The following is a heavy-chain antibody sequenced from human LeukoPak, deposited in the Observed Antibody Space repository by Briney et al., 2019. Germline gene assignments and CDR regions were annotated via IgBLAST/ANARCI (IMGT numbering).Heavy chain of an antibody. CDR1: GGSISSYY. J-gene: IGHJ4*02. D-gene: IGHD4/OR15-4a*01. Sequence: KSSETLSLTCTVSGGSISSYYWSRIRQPPGKGLEWIGYIYYSGSTNYNPSLKSRVTISVDTSKNQFSLKLSSVTAADTAVYYCARDRDMVLFDYWGQGTLVTVSS. CDR2: IYYSGST. V-gene: IGHV4-59*01. CDR3: ARDRDMVLFDY.